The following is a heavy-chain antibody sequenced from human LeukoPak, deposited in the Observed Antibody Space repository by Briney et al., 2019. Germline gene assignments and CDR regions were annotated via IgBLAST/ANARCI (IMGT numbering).Heavy chain of an antibody. V-gene: IGHV3-30-3*01. CDR2: ISYDGSNK. CDR3: ARGGRYYYDSSGHWSFFDY. CDR1: GLTFSSYA. D-gene: IGHD3-22*01. Sequence: GRSLRLSCAASGLTFSSYAMHWVRQAPGKGLEWVAVISYDGSNKYYADSVKGRFTISRDNSKNTLYLQMNSLRAEDTAVYYCARGGRYYYDSSGHWSFFDYWGQGTLVTVSS. J-gene: IGHJ4*02.